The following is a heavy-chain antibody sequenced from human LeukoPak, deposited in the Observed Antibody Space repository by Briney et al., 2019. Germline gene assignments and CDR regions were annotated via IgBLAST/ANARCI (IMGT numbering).Heavy chain of an antibody. V-gene: IGHV3-9*01. CDR3: AKDSNVGSGYYYAPFDS. CDR1: GFTFDDYA. D-gene: IGHD3-22*01. Sequence: GGSLRLSCAASGFTFDDYAIHWVRQAPGKGLEWASGISWNSDSIGYADSVKGRFTVSRDNAKNSLYLQMNSLRAEDTALYYCAKDSNVGSGYYYAPFDSWGQGTLVTVS. CDR2: ISWNSDSI. J-gene: IGHJ5*01.